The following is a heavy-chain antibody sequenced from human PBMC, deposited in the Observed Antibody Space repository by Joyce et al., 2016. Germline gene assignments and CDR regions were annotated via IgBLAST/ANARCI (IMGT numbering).Heavy chain of an antibody. D-gene: IGHD1-26*01. CDR2: VRPSGDA. Sequence: EVQLVESGGGLVPPGGSLRLSCAASGFTFSSYDIHWVRQATGKGLEWVSGVRPSGDAYYLGSVRGRFTISRENAKNSVFLQMSSLGAGDSAVYFCARARVGADAFDIWGQGTVVTVSS. J-gene: IGHJ3*02. CDR1: GFTFSSYD. V-gene: IGHV3-13*01. CDR3: ARARVGADAFDI.